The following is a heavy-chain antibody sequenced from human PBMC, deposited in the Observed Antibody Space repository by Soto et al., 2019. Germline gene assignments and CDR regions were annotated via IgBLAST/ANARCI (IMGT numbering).Heavy chain of an antibody. CDR3: ARGFGDFWSGYYTNWFDP. V-gene: IGHV1-8*01. J-gene: IGHJ5*02. Sequence: ASVKVSCKASGYTFTSYDINWVRQATGQGLEWMGWMNPNSGNTGYAQKFQGRVTMTRNTSISTAYMELSSLRSEDTAVYYCARGFGDFWSGYYTNWFDPWGQGTLVTVSS. CDR1: GYTFTSYD. CDR2: MNPNSGNT. D-gene: IGHD3-3*01.